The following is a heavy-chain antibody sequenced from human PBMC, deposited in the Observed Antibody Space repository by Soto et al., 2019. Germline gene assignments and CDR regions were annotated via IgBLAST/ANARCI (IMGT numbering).Heavy chain of an antibody. V-gene: IGHV3-30*18. CDR1: GFTFSSCG. CDR2: ISYDGSKK. D-gene: IGHD1-26*01. Sequence: GGSLTLSCAASGFTFSSCGMHWVRQGPGKGLEWVAVISYDGSKKYYADSVKGRFTISRDNSKNTLYLQMNRMRAEDTAVYYGAKDSSWELPDYYYYGMDVWGQGTTVTVSS. J-gene: IGHJ6*02. CDR3: AKDSSWELPDYYYYGMDV.